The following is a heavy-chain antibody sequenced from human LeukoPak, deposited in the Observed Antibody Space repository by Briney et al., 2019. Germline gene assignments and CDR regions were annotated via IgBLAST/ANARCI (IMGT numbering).Heavy chain of an antibody. D-gene: IGHD2-15*01. CDR2: INYSGST. J-gene: IGHJ4*02. V-gene: IGHV4-59*11. CDR3: ARDAGGGPFFDY. CDR1: GGSLSVRY. Sequence: PSETLSLTCTVSGGSLSVRYWGWIRQPPGKGLEWIGYINYSGSTDYNPSLKSRVTISLDTSKNQFSLKLSSVTAADTAVYYCARDAGGGPFFDYWGQGTLVTVSS.